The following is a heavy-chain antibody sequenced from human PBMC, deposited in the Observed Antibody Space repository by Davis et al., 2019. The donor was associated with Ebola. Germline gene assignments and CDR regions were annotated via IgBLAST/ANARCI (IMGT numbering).Heavy chain of an antibody. J-gene: IGHJ4*02. CDR1: GYSFTSYW. CDR3: ARFLEWKADY. Sequence: GESLKISCKGSGYSFTSYWIGWVRQMPGKGLEWMGIIYPVDSDTRYSPSFQGHVTISADKSITTAYLQWSSLKASDTAMYYCARFLEWKADYWGQGTLVTVSS. CDR2: IYPVDSDT. V-gene: IGHV5-51*01. D-gene: IGHD3-3*01.